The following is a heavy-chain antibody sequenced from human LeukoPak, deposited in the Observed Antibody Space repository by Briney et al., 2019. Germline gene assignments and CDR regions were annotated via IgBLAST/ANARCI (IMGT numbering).Heavy chain of an antibody. CDR1: GYTFTSYG. J-gene: IGHJ3*02. V-gene: IGHV1-18*01. Sequence: ASVKVSCKASGYTFTSYGISWVRQAPGQGLEWMGWISAYNGNTNYAQKLQGRVTMTTDTSTSTAYMELRSLRSDDTAVYYCARDRDSPTVVNPQRGMLFDIWGQGTMVTVSS. CDR2: ISAYNGNT. CDR3: ARDRDSPTVVNPQRGMLFDI. D-gene: IGHD4-23*01.